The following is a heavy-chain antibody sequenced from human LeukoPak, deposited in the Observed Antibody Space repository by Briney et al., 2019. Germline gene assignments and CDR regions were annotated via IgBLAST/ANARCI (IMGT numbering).Heavy chain of an antibody. D-gene: IGHD6-13*01. CDR3: ARGSYSSIPPFDY. J-gene: IGHJ4*02. Sequence: SVKVSCKASGYNFISYDIKWVRQATGQGLEWMGWMNPNSGNTGFAQKFQGRVTITRNTSISTAYMELSSLRSEDTAVYYCARGSYSSIPPFDYWGQGTLVTVSS. CDR1: GYNFISYD. CDR2: MNPNSGNT. V-gene: IGHV1-8*01.